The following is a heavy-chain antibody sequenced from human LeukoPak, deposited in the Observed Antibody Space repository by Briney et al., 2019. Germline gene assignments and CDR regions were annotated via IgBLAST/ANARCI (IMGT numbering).Heavy chain of an antibody. CDR2: IIPIFGTA. CDR3: ARALKGNYYSGSGTYRWFAP. D-gene: IGHD3-10*01. Sequence: SVKVSCKASGGTFSSYAISWVRQAPGQGLEWMGGIIPIFGTANYAQKFQGRVTITADESTSTAYMELSNLRSEDTAVYYCARALKGNYYSGSGTYRWFAPWGQGTLVTVSS. V-gene: IGHV1-69*01. J-gene: IGHJ5*02. CDR1: GGTFSSYA.